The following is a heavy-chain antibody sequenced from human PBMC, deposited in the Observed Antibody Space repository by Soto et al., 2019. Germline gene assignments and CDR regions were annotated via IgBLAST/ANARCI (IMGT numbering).Heavy chain of an antibody. Sequence: GGSLRLSCAASGFTFSSYSMNWVRQAPGKGLEWVSSISSSSSYIYYADSVKGRFTISRDNAKNSLYLQMNSLRAEDTAVYYCARDYYDSSGFPYNWFDPWGQGTLVTVSS. CDR2: ISSSSSYI. CDR1: GFTFSSYS. D-gene: IGHD3-22*01. V-gene: IGHV3-21*01. CDR3: ARDYYDSSGFPYNWFDP. J-gene: IGHJ5*02.